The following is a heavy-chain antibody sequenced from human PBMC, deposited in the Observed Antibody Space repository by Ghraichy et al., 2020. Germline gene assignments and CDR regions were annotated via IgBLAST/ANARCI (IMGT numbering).Heavy chain of an antibody. D-gene: IGHD6-13*01. CDR3: AKDRPGIAAAGTRGDWFDP. J-gene: IGHJ5*02. Sequence: GESLNISCAASGFTFSSYAMSWVRQAPGKGLEWVSAISGSGGSTYYADSVKGRFTISRDNSKNTLYLQMNSLRAEDTAVYYCAKDRPGIAAAGTRGDWFDPWGQGTLVTVSS. CDR1: GFTFSSYA. CDR2: ISGSGGST. V-gene: IGHV3-23*01.